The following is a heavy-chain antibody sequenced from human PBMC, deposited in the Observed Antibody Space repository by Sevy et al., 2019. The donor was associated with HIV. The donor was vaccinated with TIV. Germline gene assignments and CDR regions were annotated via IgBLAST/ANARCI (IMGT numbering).Heavy chain of an antibody. J-gene: IGHJ5*02. V-gene: IGHV3-23*01. Sequence: GGSLRLSCAASESTFSSYAMTWVRQAAGKGLEWVSSIEGSGARTYYSDSVKGRFTISRDNFKNTLFLQMSSLRAEDTAVYYCAKDWRRTAGGWFDPWGQGTLVTVSS. CDR2: IEGSGART. D-gene: IGHD3-3*01. CDR1: ESTFSSYA. CDR3: AKDWRRTAGGWFDP.